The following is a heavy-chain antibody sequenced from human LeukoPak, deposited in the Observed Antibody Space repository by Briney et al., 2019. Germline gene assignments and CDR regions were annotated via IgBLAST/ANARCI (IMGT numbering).Heavy chain of an antibody. CDR3: AKLTRGYCSSTACPNWFDP. Sequence: RGSLRLSCATTGFTSSSHAMSWVLHAPAEGLESVSAISDIGGTTYYADSVKGRFTISRDNSKNTLYLQMNSLRGEDTAVYYCAKLTRGYCSSTACPNWFDPWGQGTLVTVSS. V-gene: IGHV3-23*01. CDR2: ISDIGGTT. D-gene: IGHD2-2*01. J-gene: IGHJ5*02. CDR1: GFTSSSHA.